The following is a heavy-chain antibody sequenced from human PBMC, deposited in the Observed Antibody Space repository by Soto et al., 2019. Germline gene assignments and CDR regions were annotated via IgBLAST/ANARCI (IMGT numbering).Heavy chain of an antibody. CDR2: IYYSGTT. CDR1: GGSITSYY. V-gene: IGHV4-59*08. J-gene: IGHJ4*02. Sequence: SETLSLTCTVSGGSITSYYWSWIRQPPGKGLEWIGYIYYSGTTNYNPSLRSRLTISIDPSKEQLSLKLSSVTATDTAVYYCARHVNLPLAGTGFASWGRGTLVTVSS. CDR3: ARHVNLPLAGTGFAS. D-gene: IGHD6-19*01.